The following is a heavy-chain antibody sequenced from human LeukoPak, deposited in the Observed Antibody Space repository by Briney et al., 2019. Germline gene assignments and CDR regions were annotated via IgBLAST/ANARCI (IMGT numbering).Heavy chain of an antibody. J-gene: IGHJ5*02. CDR1: GGSFSGYY. D-gene: IGHD2-2*01. CDR2: INHSGST. V-gene: IGHV4-34*01. CDR3: ALSGCSSTSCFTFDP. Sequence: SETLSLTCAVYGGSFSGYYWSWIRQPPGKGLEWIGEINHSGSTNYNPSLKSRVTISVDTSKNQFSLKLSSVTAAYTAVYYCALSGCSSTSCFTFDPWGQGTLVTVSS.